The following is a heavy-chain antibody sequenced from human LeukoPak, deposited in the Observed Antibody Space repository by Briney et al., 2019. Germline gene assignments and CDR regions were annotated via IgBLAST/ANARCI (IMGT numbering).Heavy chain of an antibody. CDR2: INHSGST. Sequence: SETLSLTCAVYGGSFSGYYWSWIRQPPGKGLEWIGEINHSGSTNYNPSLKSRVTISVDTSKDQFSLKLSSVTAADTAVYYCARHPYYVWGSYRLIDYWGQGTLVTVSS. V-gene: IGHV4-34*01. J-gene: IGHJ4*02. CDR3: ARHPYYVWGSYRLIDY. D-gene: IGHD3-16*02. CDR1: GGSFSGYY.